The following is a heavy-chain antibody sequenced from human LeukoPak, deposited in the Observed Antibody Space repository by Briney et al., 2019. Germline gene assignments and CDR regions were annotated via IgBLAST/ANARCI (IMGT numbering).Heavy chain of an antibody. CDR2: ISYDGTNK. J-gene: IGHJ4*02. V-gene: IGHV3-30*03. CDR3: ARGSLGYSYGYDPKLTLDY. CDR1: GFSFLNYG. Sequence: GGSLRLSCAASGFSFLNYGMSWVRQVPGKGLEWVAVISYDGTNKYYADSVKGRFTISRDNSKNTLYLQMNSLRAEDTAVYYCARGSLGYSYGYDPKLTLDYWGQGTLVTVSS. D-gene: IGHD5-18*01.